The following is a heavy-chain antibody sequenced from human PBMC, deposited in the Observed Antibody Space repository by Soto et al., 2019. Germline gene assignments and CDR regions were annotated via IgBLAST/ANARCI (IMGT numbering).Heavy chain of an antibody. CDR3: SRGFYANTSYPRFDF. Sequence: GGSLRLCCTGSGFTFGDYAVSLFRQAPGKGLECVGFIRSKAYGETTDYAASVKGRFTISRDDSRTIAYLRMNSLKTEDTAAYYCSRGFYANTSYPRFDFWGQGT. CDR2: IRSKAYGETT. CDR1: GFTFGDYA. V-gene: IGHV3-49*03. D-gene: IGHD2-21*01. J-gene: IGHJ4*02.